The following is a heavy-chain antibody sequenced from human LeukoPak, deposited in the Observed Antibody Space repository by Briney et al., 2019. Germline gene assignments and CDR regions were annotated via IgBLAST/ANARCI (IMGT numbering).Heavy chain of an antibody. CDR1: GGSISSGGYY. CDR3: ARGLVVVNYYYYGMDV. CDR2: IYYSGST. J-gene: IGHJ6*02. Sequence: TLSLTCTVSGGSISSGGYYWSWIRQHPGKGLEWIGYIYYSGSTYYNPSLKSRVTISVDTSKNQFSLKLSSVTAADTAVYYCARGLVVVNYYYYGMDVWGQGTTVTVSS. D-gene: IGHD2-2*01. V-gene: IGHV4-31*03.